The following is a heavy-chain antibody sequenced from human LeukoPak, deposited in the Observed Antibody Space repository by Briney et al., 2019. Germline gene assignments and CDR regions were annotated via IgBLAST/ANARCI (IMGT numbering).Heavy chain of an antibody. D-gene: IGHD6-13*01. CDR1: GGSISSYY. CDR3: AASIAAAGVDY. CDR2: IYTSGST. Sequence: SETLSLTCTVPGGSISSYYWSWIRQPAGKGLEWIGRIYTSGSTSYNPSLKSRVTMSVDTSKNQFSLKLSSVTAADTAVYYCAASIAAAGVDYWGQGTLVTVSS. V-gene: IGHV4-4*07. J-gene: IGHJ4*02.